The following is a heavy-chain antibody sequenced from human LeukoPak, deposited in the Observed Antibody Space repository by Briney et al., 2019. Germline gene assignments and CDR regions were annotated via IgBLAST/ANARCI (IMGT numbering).Heavy chain of an antibody. J-gene: IGHJ4*02. CDR1: GFTVSFLY. V-gene: IGHV3-66*01. Sequence: GGSLRLSCAASGFTVSFLYMSWVRQAPGKGLEWVSLVYTSGSTYTADSLKDRFTISRDSSKNTLSLQMRDLGAGDTAVYYCARDPNPFDYWGQGTLVTVSS. CDR3: ARDPNPFDY. CDR2: VYTSGST.